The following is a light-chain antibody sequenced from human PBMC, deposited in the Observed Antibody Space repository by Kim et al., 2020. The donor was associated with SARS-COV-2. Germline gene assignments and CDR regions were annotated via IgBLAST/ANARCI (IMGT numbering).Light chain of an antibody. J-gene: IGLJ2*01. Sequence: VALGQTVRITCQGDSLRSYYASWYQQKPGQAPVLVIYGKNNRPSGIPDRFSGSSSGNTASLTITGAQAEDEADYYCNSRDSSGVLFGGGTKLTVL. CDR1: SLRSYY. CDR3: NSRDSSGVL. CDR2: GKN. V-gene: IGLV3-19*01.